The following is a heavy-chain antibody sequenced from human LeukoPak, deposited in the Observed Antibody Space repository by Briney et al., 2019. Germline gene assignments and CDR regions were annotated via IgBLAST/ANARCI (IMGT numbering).Heavy chain of an antibody. D-gene: IGHD7-27*01. CDR3: ARGPPNWGYDY. J-gene: IGHJ4*02. Sequence: ASVKVSCKASGYTFTSYDFNWVRQATGQRPEWMRWMSPNSGDTGYAQKFQDRVTMTRNTSISTAYMELSSLRSDDTAVYYCARGPPNWGYDYWGPGTLVTVSS. CDR1: GYTFTSYD. V-gene: IGHV1-8*01. CDR2: MSPNSGDT.